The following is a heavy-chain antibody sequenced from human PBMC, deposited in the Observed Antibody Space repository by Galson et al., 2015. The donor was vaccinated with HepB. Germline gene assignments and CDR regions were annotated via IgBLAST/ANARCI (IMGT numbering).Heavy chain of an antibody. J-gene: IGHJ4*02. V-gene: IGHV1-69*04. CDR1: GGTFSSYA. D-gene: IGHD6-19*01. CDR2: IIPILGIA. CDR3: APGGGYSSGWYDWGFDY. Sequence: SVKVSCKASGGTFSSYAISWVRQAPGQGLEWMGRIIPILGIANYAQKFQGRVTITADKSTSTAYMELSSLRSEDTAVYYCAPGGGYSSGWYDWGFDYWGQGTLVTVSS.